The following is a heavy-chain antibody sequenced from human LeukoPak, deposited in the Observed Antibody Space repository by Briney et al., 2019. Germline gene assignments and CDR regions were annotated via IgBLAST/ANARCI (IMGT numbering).Heavy chain of an antibody. CDR3: ARAQYYYDSSGYSYTWFDP. D-gene: IGHD3-22*01. J-gene: IGHJ5*02. CDR1: GGSISSYY. CDR2: IYYSGST. V-gene: IGHV4-59*01. Sequence: SETLSLTCTVSGGSISSYYWSWIRQPPGKGLEWIGYIYYSGSTNYNPSLKSRVTISVDTSKNQFSLKLSSVTAADTAVYYCARAQYYYDSSGYSYTWFDPWGQGTLVTVSS.